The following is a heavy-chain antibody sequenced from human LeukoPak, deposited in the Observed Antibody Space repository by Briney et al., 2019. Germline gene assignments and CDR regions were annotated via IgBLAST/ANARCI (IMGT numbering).Heavy chain of an antibody. CDR3: ARDVGGSGWYYYYYGMDV. V-gene: IGHV3-30*04. J-gene: IGHJ6*02. CDR1: GFTFSMYA. Sequence: PGGSLRLSCAASGFTFSMYAMHWVRQAPGKGLEWVAVISYDGSNKYYADSVKGRFTISRDNSKNTLYLQMNSLRAEDTAVYYCARDVGGSGWYYYYYGMDVWGQGTTVTVSS. CDR2: ISYDGSNK. D-gene: IGHD6-19*01.